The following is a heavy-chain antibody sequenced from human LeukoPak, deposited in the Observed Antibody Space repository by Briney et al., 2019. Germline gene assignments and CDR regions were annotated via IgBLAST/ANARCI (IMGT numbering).Heavy chain of an antibody. CDR1: GGSSSGYY. V-gene: IGHV4-34*01. D-gene: IGHD3-10*01. J-gene: IGHJ4*02. CDR2: INQSESA. CDR3: VSSAVSD. Sequence: SETLSLTCAVYGGSSSGYYWSWTRQPPGKGLEWIGEINQSESANYNPSLKSRATISVDTSKNQFSLKLSSVTAADTAVYYCVSSAVSDWGQGTLVTVSS.